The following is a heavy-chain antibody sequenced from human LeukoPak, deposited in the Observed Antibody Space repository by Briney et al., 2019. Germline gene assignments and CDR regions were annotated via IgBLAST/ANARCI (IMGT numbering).Heavy chain of an antibody. CDR3: ASCDYGGKLSFDY. D-gene: IGHD4-23*01. J-gene: IGHJ4*02. CDR2: IYYSGST. V-gene: IGHV4-31*03. CDR1: GGSISSGGYY. Sequence: PSQTLSLTCTVSGGSISSGGYYWSWIRQHPGKGLEWIGYIYYSGSTYYNPSLKSRVTISVDTSKNQFSLKLSSVTAADTAVYYCASCDYGGKLSFDYWGQGTLVTVSS.